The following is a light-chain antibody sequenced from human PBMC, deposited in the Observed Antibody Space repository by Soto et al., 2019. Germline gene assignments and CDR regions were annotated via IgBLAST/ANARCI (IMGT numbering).Light chain of an antibody. V-gene: IGKV3-20*01. CDR2: GAS. CDR3: HQYGSSPQT. J-gene: IGKJ1*01. CDR1: QSVSSSY. Sequence: EIVLTQSPGTLSLSPGESATLSYRASQSVSSSYLAWYQQKPGQAPRLLIYGASSRATGIPDSFTGSGSGTDFTLTISRLEPEDFAVFYCHQYGSSPQTFGQGTKVDIK.